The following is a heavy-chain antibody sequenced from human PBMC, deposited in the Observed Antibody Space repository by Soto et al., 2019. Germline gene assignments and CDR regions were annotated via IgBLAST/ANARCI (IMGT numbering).Heavy chain of an antibody. J-gene: IGHJ4*02. CDR3: ARDLIRMTTVTDASDY. CDR2: ISAYNGNT. CDR1: GYTFTSYG. D-gene: IGHD4-17*01. V-gene: IGHV1-18*01. Sequence: QVQLVQSGAEVKKPGASVKVSCKASGYTFTSYGISWVRQAPGQGLEWMGWISAYNGNTNYAQKLQGRVTMTTDTSTRTAYMELRSLRSDDTAVYYCARDLIRMTTVTDASDYWGQGTLVTVSS.